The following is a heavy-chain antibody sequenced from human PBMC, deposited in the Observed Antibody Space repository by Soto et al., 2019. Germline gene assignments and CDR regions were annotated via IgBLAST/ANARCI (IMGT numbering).Heavy chain of an antibody. CDR3: THASGLSYTGADN. CDR1: GYSRSTNGVA. V-gene: IGHV2-5*02. CDR2: IFWDDEE. D-gene: IGHD2-2*02. J-gene: IGHJ4*02. Sequence: QITLRESGPALVKPTQPLTLTCTFSGYSRSTNGVAVGWIRQPPGKALERLALIFWDDEERYSPSLKSRLTLTKDNAKVQVVLITTNSDPEDTVTSLSTHASGLSYTGADNWGQGTQVTVSS.